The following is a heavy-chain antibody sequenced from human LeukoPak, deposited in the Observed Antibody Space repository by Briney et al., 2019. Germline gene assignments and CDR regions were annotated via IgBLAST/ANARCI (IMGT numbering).Heavy chain of an antibody. V-gene: IGHV3-30-3*01. CDR1: GFTFSSHA. J-gene: IGHJ4*02. CDR2: ISYDGSNK. Sequence: GGSLRLSCAASGFTFSSHAMHWVRQAPGKGLEWVAVISYDGSNKYYADSVKGRFTISRDNSKNTLYLQMNSLRAEDTAVYYCTRGLDAYEPFDYWGQGTLVTVSS. D-gene: IGHD1-1*01. CDR3: TRGLDAYEPFDY.